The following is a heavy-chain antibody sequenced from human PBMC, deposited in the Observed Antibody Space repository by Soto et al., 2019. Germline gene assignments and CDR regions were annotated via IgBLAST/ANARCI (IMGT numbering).Heavy chain of an antibody. CDR3: ARDGYYDSSGFEY. CDR2: IYYSGST. D-gene: IGHD3-22*01. CDR1: GGSVSSGSYY. Sequence: SETLSLTCTVSGGSVSSGSYYWSWIRQPPGKGLEWLGYIYYSGSTNYNPSLKSRVTISVDTSKNQFSLKLSSVTAADTAMYYCARDGYYDSSGFEYWGQGTLVTVSS. V-gene: IGHV4-61*01. J-gene: IGHJ4*02.